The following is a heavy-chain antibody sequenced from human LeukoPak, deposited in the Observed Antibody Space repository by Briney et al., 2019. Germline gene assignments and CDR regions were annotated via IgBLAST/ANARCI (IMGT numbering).Heavy chain of an antibody. CDR3: ATVRPAYNCNDALHYYYYYYMDV. J-gene: IGHJ6*03. Sequence: ASVKVSCKASGYTFTSYDINWVRQATGQGLEWMGWMNPNSGNTGYAQKFQGRVTITRNTSISTAYMELSSVRSADTAVYYCATVRPAYNCNDALHYYYYYYMDVWGKGTTVTVSS. CDR1: GYTFTSYD. CDR2: MNPNSGNT. D-gene: IGHD1-20*01. V-gene: IGHV1-8*03.